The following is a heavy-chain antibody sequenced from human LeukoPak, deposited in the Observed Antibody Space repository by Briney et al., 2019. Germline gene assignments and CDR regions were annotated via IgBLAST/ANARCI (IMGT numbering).Heavy chain of an antibody. J-gene: IGHJ4*02. CDR2: IYYSGST. Sequence: SETLSLTCTVSGGSISSSGYYWSWIRQHPGKGLEWIGYIYYSGSTYYNPSLKSRVTISVDTSKNQFSLKPSSVTAADTAVYYCARGSAIQGDYWGQGTLVTVSS. D-gene: IGHD2-21*01. CDR1: GGSISSSGYY. V-gene: IGHV4-31*03. CDR3: ARGSAIQGDY.